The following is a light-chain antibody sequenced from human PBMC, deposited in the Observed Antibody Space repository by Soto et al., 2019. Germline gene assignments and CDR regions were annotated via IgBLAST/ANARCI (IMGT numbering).Light chain of an antibody. CDR1: QSVSSN. CDR3: QQYNNWPPPLT. Sequence: EIVMTQSPATLSVSPGERATLSCRASQSVSSNLAWYQQKPGQAPRLLIYGASTRATGIPARFSGSGSGTEFTLTLSSLQSEDFAGYYCQQYNNWPPPLTFGGGTKVEIK. J-gene: IGKJ4*01. V-gene: IGKV3-15*01. CDR2: GAS.